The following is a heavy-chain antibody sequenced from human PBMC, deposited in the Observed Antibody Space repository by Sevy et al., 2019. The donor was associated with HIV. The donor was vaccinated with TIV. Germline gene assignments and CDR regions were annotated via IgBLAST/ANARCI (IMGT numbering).Heavy chain of an antibody. J-gene: IGHJ3*02. CDR2: ISSSSADI. CDR1: GFTFSNYN. V-gene: IGHV3-21*01. Sequence: GGSLRLSCAASGFTFSNYNMNWVRQAPGEGLKWVSSISSSSADIYYTDSVKGRFTVSRDNSRKSLFLQMNGLSAEDTALYYCVRDLLVGSTYVFDIWGRGTMVTVSS. CDR3: VRDLLVGSTYVFDI. D-gene: IGHD1-26*01.